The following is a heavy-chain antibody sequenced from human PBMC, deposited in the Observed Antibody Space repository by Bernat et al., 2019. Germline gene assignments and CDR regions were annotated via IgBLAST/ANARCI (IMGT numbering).Heavy chain of an antibody. V-gene: IGHV5-10-1*03. CDR3: ASSSKAAADDSFHI. Sequence: EVQLVQSGAEAKKPGESLRISCKGSGYSFTSYWINWVRQMPGKGLEWMGRVDPSDSYTKYSPSFRGHVTISVDKSISTAFLQWSSLKASDTAIYYCASSSKAAADDSFHIWGQGTMVTVST. J-gene: IGHJ3*02. CDR2: VDPSDSYT. CDR1: GYSFTSYW. D-gene: IGHD6-13*01.